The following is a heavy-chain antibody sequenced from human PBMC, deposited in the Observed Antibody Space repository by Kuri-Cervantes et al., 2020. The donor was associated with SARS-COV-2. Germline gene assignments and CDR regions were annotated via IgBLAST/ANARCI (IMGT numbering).Heavy chain of an antibody. CDR3: ERGVGSYYYYYYMDV. V-gene: IGHV3-23*01. Sequence: GESLKISCVASGFAFSNSIMRWVRQTPGRGLEWVSTITANGLGTFHADSVKGRFAIFRDNSKDTLYLQMNSLRAEDTAVYYCERGVGSYYYYYYMDVWGKGITVTVSS. CDR1: GFAFSNSI. CDR2: ITANGLGT. D-gene: IGHD3-10*01. J-gene: IGHJ6*03.